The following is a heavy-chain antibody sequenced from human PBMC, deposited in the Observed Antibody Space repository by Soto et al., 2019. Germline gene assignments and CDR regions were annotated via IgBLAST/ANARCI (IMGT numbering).Heavy chain of an antibody. CDR3: GRGGVPAAMSY. V-gene: IGHV3-74*01. CDR2: INSDGSNT. Sequence: EVQLVESGGGLVQPGGSLRLSCAASGFTFSSFWMHWVRQAPGEGLVWVSRINSDGSNTNYADSVKGRFTISRDNAKDPLSLQMNSPRAEDTAAYYCGRGGVPAAMSYWGQGTLVTVSS. D-gene: IGHD2-2*01. CDR1: GFTFSSFW. J-gene: IGHJ4*02.